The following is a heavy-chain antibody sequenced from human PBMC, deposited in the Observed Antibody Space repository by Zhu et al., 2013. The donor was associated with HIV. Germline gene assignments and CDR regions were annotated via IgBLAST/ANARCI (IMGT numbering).Heavy chain of an antibody. CDR3: ATNTRGDGDYVGDAFDI. Sequence: QVQLVQSGAEVKKPGASVKVSCKASGYTFTGYYMHWVRQAPGQGLEWMGWINPNSGGTNYAQKFQGWVTMTRDTSISTAYMELSRLRSDDTAVYYCATNTRGDGDYVGDAFDIWGQGTMVTVSS. CDR1: GYTFTGYY. V-gene: IGHV1-2*04. J-gene: IGHJ3*02. CDR2: INPNSGGT. D-gene: IGHD4-17*01.